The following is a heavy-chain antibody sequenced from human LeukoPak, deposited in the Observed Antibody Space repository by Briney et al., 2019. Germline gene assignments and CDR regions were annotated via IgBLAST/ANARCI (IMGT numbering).Heavy chain of an antibody. CDR3: ARGFPSTGSYSDSNWFDP. CDR2: INHSGST. Sequence: PSETLSLTCAVYGGSFSGYYWSWIRQPPGKGLEWIGEINHSGSTNYNPSLKSRVTISVDTSKNQFSLELSSVTAADTAVYYCARGFPSTGSYSDSNWFDPWGQGTLVTVSS. V-gene: IGHV4-34*01. D-gene: IGHD1-26*01. J-gene: IGHJ5*02. CDR1: GGSFSGYY.